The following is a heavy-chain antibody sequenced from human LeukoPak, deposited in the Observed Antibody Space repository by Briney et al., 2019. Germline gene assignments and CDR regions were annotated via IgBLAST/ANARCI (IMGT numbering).Heavy chain of an antibody. CDR3: ARDRVDSSGYYYYYGIDV. CDR2: LYTSGST. J-gene: IGHJ6*02. D-gene: IGHD3-22*01. CDR1: GGSISTYF. V-gene: IGHV4-4*07. Sequence: SETLSLTCTVSGGSISTYFWSWIRQPAGKGLEWIGRLYTSGSTNYNPSLKSRLTMSADTSKNQFSLNLRSVTAADTAIYYCARDRVDSSGYYYYYGIDVWGQGTAVTVS.